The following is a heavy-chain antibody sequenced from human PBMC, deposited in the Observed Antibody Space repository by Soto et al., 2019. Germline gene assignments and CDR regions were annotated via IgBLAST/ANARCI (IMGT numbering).Heavy chain of an antibody. V-gene: IGHV1-2*02. CDR1: GYTFTEYY. CDR2: INPDSGDT. CDR3: ARGGGYDR. J-gene: IGHJ5*02. Sequence: ASVKVSCKASGYTFTEYYIHWVRQAPGQGLEWMGWINPDSGDTNYAQKFQGRVTVTRDTSFSAVYMELRRLRSDDTAVYYCARGGGYDRWGQGTLVTSPQ. D-gene: IGHD2-15*01.